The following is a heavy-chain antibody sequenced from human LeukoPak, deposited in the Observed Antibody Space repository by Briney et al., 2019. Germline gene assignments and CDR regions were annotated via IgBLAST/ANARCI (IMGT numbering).Heavy chain of an antibody. CDR3: ARGGIRGCSAFDNLDF. CDR2: VYYGGST. V-gene: IGHV4-59*01. Sequence: SETLSLTCAVSGASINDFYWTWIRQPPGKGLEWIGYVYYGGSTNYNPSLKSRVSMSVDTSKNQFSLTLTSVTVADTAFYYCARGGIRGCSAFDNLDFWGLGTHVTVSS. J-gene: IGHJ4*02. D-gene: IGHD5-12*01. CDR1: GASINDFY.